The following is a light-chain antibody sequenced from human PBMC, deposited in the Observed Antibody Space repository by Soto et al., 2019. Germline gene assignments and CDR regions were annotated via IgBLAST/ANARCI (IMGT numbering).Light chain of an antibody. CDR1: QSVSRRY. CDR2: DIS. V-gene: IGKV3D-20*01. CDR3: QQYGSSGT. J-gene: IGKJ1*01. Sequence: EIALTQSPGTLSLSPGERATLSCGASQSVSRRYLAWYQQKPGRTPRLPIHDISRRATGTPDRFGGSGSGTDFTLTISRLEPEDFAVYYCQQYGSSGTLGQGTRWIS.